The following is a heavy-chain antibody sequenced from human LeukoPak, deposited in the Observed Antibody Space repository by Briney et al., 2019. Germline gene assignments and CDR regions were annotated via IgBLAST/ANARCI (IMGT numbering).Heavy chain of an antibody. CDR2: IYYSGST. Sequence: SETLSLTCTVSGGSISSYYWSWIRQPPGKGLEWIGYIYYSGSTNYNPSLKSRVTISVDTSKNQFSLKLGSVTAADTAVYYCARDNWNYGSSMDVWGQGTTVTVSS. D-gene: IGHD1-7*01. CDR3: ARDNWNYGSSMDV. V-gene: IGHV4-59*01. CDR1: GGSISSYY. J-gene: IGHJ6*02.